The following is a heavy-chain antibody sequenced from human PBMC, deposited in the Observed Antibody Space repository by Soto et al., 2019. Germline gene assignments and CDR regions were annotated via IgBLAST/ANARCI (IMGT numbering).Heavy chain of an antibody. Sequence: EVQLLESGGGLVQPGGSLRLSCAASGFTFSSYAMSWVRQAPGKGLEWVSAISGSGGSTYYADSVKGRFTISRDNSKNTLYLQMNSLRAEDTSVYYCAKARFRDSSMFLLDYWGQGTLVTVSS. V-gene: IGHV3-23*01. CDR3: AKARFRDSSMFLLDY. J-gene: IGHJ4*02. D-gene: IGHD6-19*01. CDR1: GFTFSSYA. CDR2: ISGSGGST.